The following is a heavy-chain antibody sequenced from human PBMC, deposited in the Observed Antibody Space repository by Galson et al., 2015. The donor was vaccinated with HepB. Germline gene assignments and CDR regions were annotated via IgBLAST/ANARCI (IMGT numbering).Heavy chain of an antibody. D-gene: IGHD3-3*01. CDR3: APSLEWLLAPYV. J-gene: IGHJ6*04. CDR1: GFTFSSYS. V-gene: IGHV3-21*01. CDR2: ISSSSSYI. Sequence: SLRLSCAASGFTFSSYSMNWVRQAPGKGLEWVSSISSSSSYIYYADSVKGRFTISRDNAKNSLYLQMNSLRAEDTAVYYCAPSLEWLLAPYVWGKGTTVTVSS.